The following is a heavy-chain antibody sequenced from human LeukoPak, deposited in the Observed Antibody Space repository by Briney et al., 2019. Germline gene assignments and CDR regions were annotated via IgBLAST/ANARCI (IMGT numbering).Heavy chain of an antibody. Sequence: GGSLRLSCAASGFTFNNYSMNWVRQAPGKGLEWVSSISNSSSYIYYADSAKGRFTISRDNAKNSLYLQMNSLRAEDTGVYYCARRVAVADNYFDYWGQGTLVTVSS. J-gene: IGHJ4*02. CDR1: GFTFNNYS. D-gene: IGHD6-19*01. CDR2: ISNSSSYI. V-gene: IGHV3-21*01. CDR3: ARRVAVADNYFDY.